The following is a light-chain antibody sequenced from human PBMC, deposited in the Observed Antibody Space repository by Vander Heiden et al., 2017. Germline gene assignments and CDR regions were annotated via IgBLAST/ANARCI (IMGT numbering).Light chain of an antibody. CDR1: SSNIEPNS. J-gene: IGLJ3*02. CDR2: ANN. Sequence: QSVLLQPPSASGSPGQRVTISGSGSSSNIEPNSINWSPQLPGTAPKLLIYANNQRPSGVPARFSGSKSGTSASLAIRGLQSADEADYYCAVWDDSLNGWVFGGGTKLTVL. V-gene: IGLV1-44*01. CDR3: AVWDDSLNGWV.